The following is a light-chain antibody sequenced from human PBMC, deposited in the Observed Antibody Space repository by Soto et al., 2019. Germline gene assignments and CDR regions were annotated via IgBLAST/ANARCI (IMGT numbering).Light chain of an antibody. Sequence: DIQMTQSPASLSASVRDRVTITCRASHNTSSYLAWYQQKPGKAPTLLIYAASTLQSGVPSRFSGSGFGTDFTLTISSLQAEDFASYYCQQLRSYPSTFGGGTKVDIK. CDR2: AAS. CDR1: HNTSSY. J-gene: IGKJ4*01. V-gene: IGKV1-9*01. CDR3: QQLRSYPST.